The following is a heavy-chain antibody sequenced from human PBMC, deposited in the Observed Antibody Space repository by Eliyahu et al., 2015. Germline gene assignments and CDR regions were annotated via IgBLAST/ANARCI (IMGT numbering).Heavy chain of an antibody. CDR2: VSFTGTT. Sequence: QVQLQESGPGLVRPSETLSLTCTLSRASIGNYYXSWVRQPPGKDLEWIGYVSFTGTTNHHPSLNSRVTISFDTSKSHFSLKLSSVTAADTAVYYCARVVPTTRLIDYWGQGTLVTVSS. D-gene: IGHD5-12*01. CDR3: ARVVPTTRLIDY. J-gene: IGHJ4*02. CDR1: RASIGNYY. V-gene: IGHV4-59*01.